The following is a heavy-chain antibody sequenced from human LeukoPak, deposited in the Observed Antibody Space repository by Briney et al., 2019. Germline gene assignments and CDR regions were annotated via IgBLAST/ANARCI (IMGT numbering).Heavy chain of an antibody. CDR2: IYPNDSDS. V-gene: IGHV5-51*01. CDR3: ARLNYSSTWYPAY. Sequence: GESLKISCKGSGYSFTHYWIGWVRQMPGKGLEWMGSIYPNDSDSRYSPAFQGQVSISADKSISTAYLQWSNLRASDTAIYYCARLNYSSTWYPAYWGQGTLVTVSS. D-gene: IGHD6-13*01. J-gene: IGHJ4*02. CDR1: GYSFTHYW.